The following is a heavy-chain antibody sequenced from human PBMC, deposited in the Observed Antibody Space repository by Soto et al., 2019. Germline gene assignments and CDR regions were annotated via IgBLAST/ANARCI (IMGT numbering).Heavy chain of an antibody. J-gene: IGHJ6*02. CDR3: ATLEVIFSAHSSNMDV. CDR1: GFTFSHYE. D-gene: IGHD2-21*01. Sequence: GGSLRLSCVASGFTFSHYEMNWVRQAPGKGLEWISYISSSGSTIFYADSVSGRFTVSRDNGQNSLFLQMNSLRVGDSGVYYCATLEVIFSAHSSNMDVRCLGTTVTVSS. V-gene: IGHV3-48*03. CDR2: ISSSGSTI.